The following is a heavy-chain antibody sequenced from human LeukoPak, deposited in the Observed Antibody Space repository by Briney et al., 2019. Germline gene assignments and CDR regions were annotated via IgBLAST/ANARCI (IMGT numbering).Heavy chain of an antibody. D-gene: IGHD4-11*01. CDR1: GFTFSDYY. CDR3: AKSKSPYPMDYIFDF. Sequence: GGSLRLSCAASGFTFSDYYMSWIRQVPGKGLEWVSYISSSGSSIFYADSVKGRFTISRDNAKNTLYVQMNSLRTDDAAVYYCAKSKSPYPMDYIFDFWGQGTLVTVSS. J-gene: IGHJ4*02. V-gene: IGHV3-11*04. CDR2: ISSSGSSI.